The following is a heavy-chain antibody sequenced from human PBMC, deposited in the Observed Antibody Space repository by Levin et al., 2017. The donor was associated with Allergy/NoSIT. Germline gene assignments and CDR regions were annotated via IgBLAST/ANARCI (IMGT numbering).Heavy chain of an antibody. CDR3: ARAACSGGSCYHPEPYYYYGMDV. D-gene: IGHD2-15*01. J-gene: IGHJ6*02. V-gene: IGHV3-53*01. CDR1: GFTVSSNY. Sequence: GESLKISCAASGFTVSSNYMSWVRQAPGKGLEWVSVIYSGGSTYYADSVKGRFTISRDNSKNTLYLQMNSLRAEDTAVYYCARAACSGGSCYHPEPYYYYGMDVWGQGTTVTVSS. CDR2: IYSGGST.